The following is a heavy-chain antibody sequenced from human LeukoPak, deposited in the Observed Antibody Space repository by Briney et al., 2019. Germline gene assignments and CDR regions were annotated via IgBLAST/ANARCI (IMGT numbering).Heavy chain of an antibody. CDR3: ARVRYFDWLSIDY. Sequence: PSETLSLTCTVSGGSISSYYWSWIRQPPGKGLEWIGYIYYSGSTNYNPSLKSRVTISVHTSKNQFSLKLSSVTAADTAVYYCARVRYFDWLSIDYWGQGTLVTVSS. V-gene: IGHV4-59*01. D-gene: IGHD3-9*01. CDR2: IYYSGST. J-gene: IGHJ4*02. CDR1: GGSISSYY.